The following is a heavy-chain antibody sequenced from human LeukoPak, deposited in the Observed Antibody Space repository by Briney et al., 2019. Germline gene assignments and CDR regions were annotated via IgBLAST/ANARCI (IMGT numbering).Heavy chain of an antibody. CDR2: ISGLSTHI. Sequence: PGGSLRLSCSASGFTFSDYDMNWVRLAPGKGLEWVSSISGLSTHIYYGDSVKGRFSISRDNVKNSVYLQMNSLGVEDTAIYYFGRPSPPPRTPSAGALWGQGILVTVSS. J-gene: IGHJ4*02. CDR1: GFTFSDYD. V-gene: IGHV3-69-1*02. CDR3: GRPSPPPRTPSAGAL. D-gene: IGHD6-25*01.